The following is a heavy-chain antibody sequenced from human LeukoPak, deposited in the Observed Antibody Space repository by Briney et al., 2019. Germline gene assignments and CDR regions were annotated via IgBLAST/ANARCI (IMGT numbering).Heavy chain of an antibody. D-gene: IGHD5-24*01. CDR2: ISGSGGST. Sequence: GGSLRLSCAASGFTFSSYAMSWVRQAPGKGLEWVSAISGSGGSTYYADSVKGRFTISRDNSKNTLYLQMDSLRAEDTAVYYCAKDLGWLIGLDYWGQGTLVTGSS. CDR1: GFTFSSYA. V-gene: IGHV3-23*01. J-gene: IGHJ4*02. CDR3: AKDLGWLIGLDY.